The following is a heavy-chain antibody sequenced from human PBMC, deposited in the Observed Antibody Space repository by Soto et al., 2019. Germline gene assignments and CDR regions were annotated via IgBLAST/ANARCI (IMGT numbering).Heavy chain of an antibody. CDR3: PRDSLIGTDAFDI. CDR2: ISVYNGNT. J-gene: IGHJ3*02. D-gene: IGHD1-26*01. CDR1: GYTFFNYG. Sequence: QVQLVQSGAEVKKPGASVKVSCKASGYTFFNYGVTWVRQAPGQGLEWMGWISVYNGNTNYAQKLQGRVTLTTDIPTSTANMELRGLPSAEPAVYYCPRDSLIGTDAFDIWGQGTRGPSLQ. V-gene: IGHV1-18*01.